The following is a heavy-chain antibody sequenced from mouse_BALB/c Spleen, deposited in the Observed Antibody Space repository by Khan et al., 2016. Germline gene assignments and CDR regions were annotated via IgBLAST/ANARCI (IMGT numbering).Heavy chain of an antibody. CDR2: IYPGDGDT. CDR1: GFAFSSYW. Sequence: QVQLKESGAELVRPGSSVKISCKASGFAFSSYWMNWVKQRPGQGLEWIGQIYPGDGDTNYNGKFKGQATLTADKSSSTAYMQLSSLTSEDSAVYFCARGTPFANWGQGTLVTVSA. D-gene: IGHD2-14*01. CDR3: ARGTPFAN. V-gene: IGHV1-80*01. J-gene: IGHJ3*01.